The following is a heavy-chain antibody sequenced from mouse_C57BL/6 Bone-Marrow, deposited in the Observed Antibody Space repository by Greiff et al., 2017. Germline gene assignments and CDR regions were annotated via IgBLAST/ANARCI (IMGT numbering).Heavy chain of an antibody. CDR2: IDPENGDT. Sequence: EVQLQQSGAELVRPGASVKLSCTASGFNIKDDYMHWVKQRPEQGLEWIGWIDPENGDTESASKFQGKATITADTSSNTAYLQLSSLTSEDTAVYYCTTLLHRAMDYWGQGTSVTVSS. V-gene: IGHV14-4*01. J-gene: IGHJ4*01. CDR1: GFNIKDDY. CDR3: TTLLHRAMDY. D-gene: IGHD1-1*01.